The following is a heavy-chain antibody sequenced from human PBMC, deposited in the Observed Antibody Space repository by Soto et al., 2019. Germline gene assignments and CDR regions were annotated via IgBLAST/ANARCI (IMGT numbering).Heavy chain of an antibody. V-gene: IGHV3-7*01. Sequence: GGSLRLSCAASGFTFSSYWISWVRQAPGKGLEWVANIKQDGSEKYYVDSVKGRFTISRDNAKNSLYLQMNSLRAEDTAVYYCARDRSIYSRNWFDPWGQGTLVTVSS. D-gene: IGHD4-4*01. CDR3: ARDRSIYSRNWFDP. J-gene: IGHJ5*02. CDR2: IKQDGSEK. CDR1: GFTFSSYW.